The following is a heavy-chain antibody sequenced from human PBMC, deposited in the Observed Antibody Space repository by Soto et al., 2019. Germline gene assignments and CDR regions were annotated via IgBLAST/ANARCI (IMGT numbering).Heavy chain of an antibody. CDR1: GYTFTSYA. CDR3: ARDLGVGAASDY. Sequence: ASVKVSCKASGYTFTSYAMHWVRQAPGQRLEWMGWINAGNGNTKYSQKFQGRVTITRDTSASTAYMELSGLRSEDTAVYYCARDLGVGAASDYWGQGTLVTVSS. J-gene: IGHJ4*02. V-gene: IGHV1-3*01. CDR2: INAGNGNT. D-gene: IGHD1-26*01.